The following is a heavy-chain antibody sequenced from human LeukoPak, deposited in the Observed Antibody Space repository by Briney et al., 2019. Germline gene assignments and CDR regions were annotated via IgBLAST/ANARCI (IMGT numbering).Heavy chain of an antibody. CDR2: ISSSSVYI. CDR3: AREPYCVGDCYSMAFDY. V-gene: IGHV3-21*01. J-gene: IGHJ4*02. D-gene: IGHD2-21*02. Sequence: GGSLRLSCAASGFTFSSYTMNWVRQAPGKGLEWVSSISSSSVYIYYADSVKGRFTISRDNAKNSLYLQMNSLRAEDTAVYYCAREPYCVGDCYSMAFDYWGQGTLVTVSS. CDR1: GFTFSSYT.